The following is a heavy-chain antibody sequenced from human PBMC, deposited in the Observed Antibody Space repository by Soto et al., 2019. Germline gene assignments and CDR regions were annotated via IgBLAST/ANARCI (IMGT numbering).Heavy chain of an antibody. D-gene: IGHD1-26*01. CDR3: AREAMEQLGGMDV. V-gene: IGHV4-31*03. CDR2: IYYSGST. Sequence: QVHLQESGPGLVKPSQTLSLTCTVSGGSISRDGYYWTWIRQHPGKGLEWIGNIYYSGSTYYNPCLNSRVIIAVDTFKDQFSRKLSSVTAADTAVYYGAREAMEQLGGMDVWGQGTTVTVSS. CDR1: GGSISRDGYY. J-gene: IGHJ6*02.